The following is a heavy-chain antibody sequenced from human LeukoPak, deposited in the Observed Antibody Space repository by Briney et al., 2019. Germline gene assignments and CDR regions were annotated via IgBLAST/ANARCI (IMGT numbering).Heavy chain of an antibody. CDR2: INPSGGST. Sequence: ASVTVSCKASGYTFTSYYMHWVRQAPGQGVEWMGIINPSGGSTSYAQKFQGRVTMTRDTSTSTVYMELSSLRSEDTAVYYCARDSPRGSWNPKYYYYYGMDVWGQGTPVTVSS. V-gene: IGHV1-46*01. D-gene: IGHD6-13*01. CDR1: GYTFTSYY. CDR3: ARDSPRGSWNPKYYYYYGMDV. J-gene: IGHJ6*02.